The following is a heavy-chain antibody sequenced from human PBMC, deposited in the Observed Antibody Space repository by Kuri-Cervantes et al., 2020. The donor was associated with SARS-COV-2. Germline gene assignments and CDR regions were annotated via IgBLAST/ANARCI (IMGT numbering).Heavy chain of an antibody. Sequence: GGSLRLSCAASGFTLGTYSMNWVRQAPGKGLEWVSSISLPGGDTNYADSVKGRFTISRDNSKDTLYLQMHSLRAEDTAVYYCATVYTMGVSLDWGQGTLVTVSS. J-gene: IGHJ4*02. CDR2: ISLPGGDT. CDR3: ATVYTMGVSLD. CDR1: GFTLGTYS. D-gene: IGHD3-16*01. V-gene: IGHV3-23*01.